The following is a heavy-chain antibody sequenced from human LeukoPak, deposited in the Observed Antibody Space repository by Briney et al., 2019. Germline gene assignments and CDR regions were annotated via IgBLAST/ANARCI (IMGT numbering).Heavy chain of an antibody. V-gene: IGHV4-39*02. CDR1: GGSTSGGNYY. J-gene: IGHJ4*02. D-gene: IGHD3-3*01. Sequence: SETLSLTCVVSGGSTSGGNYYWGWIRRPPGKGLEWIGGISSSGNTYYNPSLKSRITISIDTSKNHFSLKLSSVTAADTAVYYCARLGAGPTYYDFWSGYSSFYFDYWGQGTLVTVSS. CDR2: ISSSGNT. CDR3: ARLGAGPTYYDFWSGYSSFYFDY.